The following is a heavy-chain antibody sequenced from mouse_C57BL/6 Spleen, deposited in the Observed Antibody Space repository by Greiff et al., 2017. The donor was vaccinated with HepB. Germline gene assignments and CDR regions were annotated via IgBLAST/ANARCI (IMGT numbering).Heavy chain of an antibody. CDR1: GYAFSSSW. CDR3: ARERGAMDY. J-gene: IGHJ4*01. V-gene: IGHV1-82*01. CDR2: IYPGDGDT. Sequence: QIQLQQSGPELVKPGASVKISCKASGYAFSSSWMNWVKQRPGKGLEWIGRIYPGDGDTNYNGKFKGKATLTADKSSSTAYMQLSSLTSEDSAVYCCARERGAMDYWGQGTSVTVSS.